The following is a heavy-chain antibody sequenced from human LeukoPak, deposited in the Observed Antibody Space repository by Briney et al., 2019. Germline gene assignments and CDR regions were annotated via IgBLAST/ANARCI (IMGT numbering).Heavy chain of an antibody. CDR3: ARKVVMGVDY. J-gene: IGHJ4*02. D-gene: IGHD4-23*01. Sequence: MGWINPNRGVTNYAQKFQGRVTMTRDTSISTAYMELSRLRSDDTAVYYCARKVVMGVDYWGQGTLVTVSS. CDR2: INPNRGVT. V-gene: IGHV1-2*02.